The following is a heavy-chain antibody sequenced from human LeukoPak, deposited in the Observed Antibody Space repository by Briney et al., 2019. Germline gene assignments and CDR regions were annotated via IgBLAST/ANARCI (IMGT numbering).Heavy chain of an antibody. CDR2: ISAYNGNT. J-gene: IGHJ6*02. Sequence: ASVKVSCKASGYTFTSYGISWVRQAPGQGLEWMGWISAYNGNTNYAQKLQGRVTMTTDTSTSTAYMELRSLRSDDTAVYYCARVGPEYGGDHLFRSYYYYGMDVWGQGTTVTVSS. CDR1: GYTFTSYG. D-gene: IGHD4-17*01. CDR3: ARVGPEYGGDHLFRSYYYYGMDV. V-gene: IGHV1-18*01.